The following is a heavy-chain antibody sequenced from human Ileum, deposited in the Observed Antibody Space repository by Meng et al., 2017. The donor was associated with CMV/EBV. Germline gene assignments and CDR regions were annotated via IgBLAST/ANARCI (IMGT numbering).Heavy chain of an antibody. V-gene: IGHV3-74*01. CDR2: INNDGNTA. D-gene: IGHD1-26*01. J-gene: IGHJ4*02. CDR3: ARPYTGASTLPF. CDR1: GFTFRDYW. Sequence: GESLKISCAASGFTFRDYWMHWVRQSPGKGLVWVSCINNDGNTANYADSVKGRFTISRDNTKNTLYLQMNSLRAEDTAVYYCARPYTGASTLPFWGQGTLVTVSS.